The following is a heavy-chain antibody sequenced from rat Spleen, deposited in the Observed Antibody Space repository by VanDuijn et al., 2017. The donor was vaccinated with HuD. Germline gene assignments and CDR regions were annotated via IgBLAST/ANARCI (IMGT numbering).Heavy chain of an antibody. V-gene: IGHV5S23*01. CDR1: GFTFSNYY. J-gene: IGHJ1*01. CDR2: ITNSGGST. CDR3: ARAGYLRDWYFDF. D-gene: IGHD2-2*01. Sequence: EVQLVESGGGLVQPGRSLKLSCAASGFTFSNYYMAWVRQAPTKGLEWVASITNSGGSTYYRDSVKGRFTISRDNAKRTLFLQMDSLRSDDTATYYCARAGYLRDWYFDFWGPGTMVTVSS.